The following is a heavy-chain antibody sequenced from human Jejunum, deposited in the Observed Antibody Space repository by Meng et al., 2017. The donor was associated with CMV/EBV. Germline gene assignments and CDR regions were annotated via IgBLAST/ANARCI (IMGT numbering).Heavy chain of an antibody. V-gene: IGHV5-51*01. Sequence: GAGYRFGIYWNAWVRQKPGKGLEYMGMIFPGDSDTRYSPSFEGQVTISADKSINTAYLQWSSLKASDTAMYYCARHMIRGVDFDSWGQGTLVTVSS. J-gene: IGHJ4*02. CDR3: ARHMIRGVDFDS. D-gene: IGHD3-10*01. CDR1: GYRFGIYW. CDR2: IFPGDSDT.